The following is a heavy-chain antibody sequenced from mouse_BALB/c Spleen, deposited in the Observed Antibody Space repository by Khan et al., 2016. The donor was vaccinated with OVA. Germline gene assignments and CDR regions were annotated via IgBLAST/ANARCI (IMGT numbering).Heavy chain of an antibody. V-gene: IGHV1S137*01. CDR3: VRGGKFAC. CDR1: GYTFTDYA. CDR2: ISTNYGDA. J-gene: IGHJ3*01. D-gene: IGHD1-1*02. Sequence: QVQLQQSGAELVRPGVSVKISCKASGYTFTDYAMHWVKQRHAKSLEWIGVISTNYGDADYNQKFQGKASMTVDRSSSTVYMELARLTSEDSAIYYCVRGGKFACRGQGTLVTVSA.